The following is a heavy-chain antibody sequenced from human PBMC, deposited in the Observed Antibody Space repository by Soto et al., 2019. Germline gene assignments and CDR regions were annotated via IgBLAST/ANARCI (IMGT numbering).Heavy chain of an antibody. Sequence: QLQLQESGPGLVKPSETLSLTCTVSGGSISSSSYYWGWIRQPPGKGLEWIGSIYYSGSTYYNPSLKGRVTISVDTSKNQSSLTLSSVASADTAVYYCASPPPYDVWSGYYDGNYYYYYMDVCGKGTTVTVSS. CDR1: GGSISSSSYY. V-gene: IGHV4-39*01. J-gene: IGHJ6*03. CDR3: ASPPPYDVWSGYYDGNYYYYYMDV. D-gene: IGHD3-3*01. CDR2: IYYSGST.